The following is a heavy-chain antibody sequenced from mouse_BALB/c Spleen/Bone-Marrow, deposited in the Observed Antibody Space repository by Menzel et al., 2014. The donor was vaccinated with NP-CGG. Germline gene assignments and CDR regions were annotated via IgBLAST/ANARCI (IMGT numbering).Heavy chain of an antibody. D-gene: IGHD1-1*01. Sequence: SGAELMKPGASVKISCKATGYTFSSYWIEWVKQRPGHGLEWIGEILPGSGSTNYNEKFKGKATFTADTSSNTAYMQHSSLTSEDSAVYYCARGGYXGXXYEYYAMDXWXQ. V-gene: IGHV1-9*01. J-gene: IGHJ4*01. CDR1: GYTFSSYW. CDR2: ILPGSGST. CDR3: ARGGYXGXXYEYYAMDX.